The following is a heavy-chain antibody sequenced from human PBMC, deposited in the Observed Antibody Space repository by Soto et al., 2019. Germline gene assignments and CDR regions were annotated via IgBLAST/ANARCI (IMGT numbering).Heavy chain of an antibody. D-gene: IGHD4-17*01. CDR3: ARDHDYGIYYYYGMGV. V-gene: IGHV3-30-3*01. CDR1: GFTFSNYA. CDR2: ISYDGNKK. Sequence: QVQLVESGGGVVQPGRSLRLSCAASGFTFSNYAMHWVRQAPGKGLEWVAVISYDGNKKYYADSVKGRFTISRANSKNTLYLHMNSLRTEDTAVYYCARDHDYGIYYYYGMGVWGQGTTVTVSS. J-gene: IGHJ6*02.